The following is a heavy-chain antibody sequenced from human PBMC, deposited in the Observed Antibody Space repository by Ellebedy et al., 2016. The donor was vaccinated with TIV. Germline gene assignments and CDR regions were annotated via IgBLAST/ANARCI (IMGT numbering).Heavy chain of an antibody. CDR3: AKGRGGGSDSSAPRYYFDY. CDR1: GFTFSTYA. V-gene: IGHV3-23*01. D-gene: IGHD3-22*01. CDR2: ISHTGSRT. Sequence: PGGSLRLSCAASGFTFSTYAMSWVRQAPGEGLEWVSTISHTGSRTYYTDSVEGRFIISRDNSKKTLYLQMNSLRAEDTAVYYCAKGRGGGSDSSAPRYYFDYWGLGTLVTVSS. J-gene: IGHJ4*02.